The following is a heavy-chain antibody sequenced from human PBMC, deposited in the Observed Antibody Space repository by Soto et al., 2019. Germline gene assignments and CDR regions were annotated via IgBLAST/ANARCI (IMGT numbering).Heavy chain of an antibody. D-gene: IGHD3-3*01. CDR1: GVSLSNSGAA. J-gene: IGHJ5*02. CDR3: AHRATMTIFGLIIDNGICFDP. V-gene: IGHV2-5*02. CDR2: VYWDGDK. Sequence: QINLIESGPTLVNPTQTLTLTCTFSGVSLSNSGAAVGWVRQHPGRALEWLALVYWDGDKRYNASLGNRLTITKDTSMNQVVLTLTNVDPADTDTYYCAHRATMTIFGLIIDNGICFDPWGQGTRVIVSS.